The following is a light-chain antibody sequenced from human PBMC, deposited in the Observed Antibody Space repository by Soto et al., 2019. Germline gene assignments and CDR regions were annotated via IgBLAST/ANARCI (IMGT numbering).Light chain of an antibody. CDR1: QTISSW. V-gene: IGKV1-5*01. J-gene: IGKJ1*01. Sequence: DIQMTKYHSPLSGSVGDRFTITCRASQTISSWLAWYQQKPGKAPKLLIYEASSLESGVPSRFSGSGSGTEFTLTSSSLQPDDFATYYCQQYNSYSPTFGQGTKVDIK. CDR3: QQYNSYSPT. CDR2: EAS.